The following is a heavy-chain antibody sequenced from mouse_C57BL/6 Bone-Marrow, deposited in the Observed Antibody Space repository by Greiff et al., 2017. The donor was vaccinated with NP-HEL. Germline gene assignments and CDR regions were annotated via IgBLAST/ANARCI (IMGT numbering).Heavy chain of an antibody. CDR2: INPYNGGT. J-gene: IGHJ2*01. CDR1: GYTFTDYY. V-gene: IGHV1-19*01. Sequence: EVQLQQSGPVLVKPGASVKMSCKASGYTFTDYYMNWVKQSHGKSLEWIGVINPYNGGTSYNQKFKGKATLTVDKSSSTAYMELNSLTSEDSAVYYCARGEGDDYDGDYWGQGTTLTVSS. CDR3: ARGEGDDYDGDY. D-gene: IGHD2-4*01.